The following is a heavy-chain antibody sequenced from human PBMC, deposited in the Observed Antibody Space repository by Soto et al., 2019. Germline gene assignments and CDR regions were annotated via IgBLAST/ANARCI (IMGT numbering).Heavy chain of an antibody. CDR2: ISGSGGST. J-gene: IGHJ6*03. D-gene: IGHD3-10*01. CDR1: GFTFSTYA. V-gene: IGHV3-23*01. Sequence: EVQLLESGGGLVQPGGSLRLSCAASGFTFSTYAMSWVRQAPGKGLEWVSAISGSGGSTYYADSGKGRFTISRDNSKNTLYLQMNSLRAEDTAVYYCAKGGVYYYYMDVWGKGTTVTVSS. CDR3: AKGGVYYYYMDV.